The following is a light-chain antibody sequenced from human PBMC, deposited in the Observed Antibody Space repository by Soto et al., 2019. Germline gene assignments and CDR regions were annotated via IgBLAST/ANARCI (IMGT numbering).Light chain of an antibody. Sequence: QSVLTQPPSVSEAPRQRVTISCSGSRSNVGNNAVNWYQQLPGKAPKLLIYYDDLLPSGVSDRFSGSKSGTSASLAISGRQAEDEADYYCAVWDDSLNRLVFGGGTKVTVL. CDR3: AVWDDSLNRLV. V-gene: IGLV1-36*01. CDR2: YDD. J-gene: IGLJ3*02. CDR1: RSNVGNNA.